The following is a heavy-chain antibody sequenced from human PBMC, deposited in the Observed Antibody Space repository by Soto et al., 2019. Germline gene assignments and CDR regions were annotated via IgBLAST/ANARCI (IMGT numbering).Heavy chain of an antibody. Sequence: ASVTVSCKGSGYSFTSYAMHWVRQAPGQRLEWMGWINAGNGNTKYSQKFQGRVTITRDTSASTAYMELSSLRSEDTAVYYCARDIAAAGWGAFDIWGQGTMVTVSS. D-gene: IGHD6-13*01. J-gene: IGHJ3*02. CDR1: GYSFTSYA. V-gene: IGHV1-3*01. CDR2: INAGNGNT. CDR3: ARDIAAAGWGAFDI.